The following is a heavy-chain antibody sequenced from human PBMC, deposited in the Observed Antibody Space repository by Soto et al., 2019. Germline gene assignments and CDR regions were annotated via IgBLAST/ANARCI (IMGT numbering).Heavy chain of an antibody. J-gene: IGHJ4*02. CDR1: GFTFSSYA. V-gene: IGHV3-23*01. CDR3: AKFGMATTKRSPPYYIDY. Sequence: PGGSLRLSCAASGFTFSSYAMSWVRQAPGKGLEWVPSISGSGGGTYYAGSVKGRFTFSRDNSKNTLYLQMNSLRAEDTAVYYCAKFGMATTKRSPPYYIDYWGQGALVTVSS. CDR2: ISGSGGGT. D-gene: IGHD1-1*01.